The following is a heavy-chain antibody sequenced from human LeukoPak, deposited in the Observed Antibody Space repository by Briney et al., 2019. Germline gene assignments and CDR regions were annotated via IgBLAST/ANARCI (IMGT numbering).Heavy chain of an antibody. CDR3: AREIVVVIAADLDYFDY. CDR2: IKQDGSEK. D-gene: IGHD2-15*01. J-gene: IGHJ4*02. CDR1: GXTFRNYW. Sequence: GGSLRLSWTASGXTFRNYWVSWVRQAPGKGLELVANIKQDGSEKDYVYSVKGRFTISRDNAKNSLYLQMNSLRAEDTAVYYCAREIVVVIAADLDYFDYWGQGTLVTVSS. V-gene: IGHV3-7*04.